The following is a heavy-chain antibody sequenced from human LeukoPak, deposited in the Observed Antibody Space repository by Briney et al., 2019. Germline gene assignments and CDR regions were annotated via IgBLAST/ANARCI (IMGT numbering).Heavy chain of an antibody. V-gene: IGHV1-2*02. J-gene: IGHJ4*02. Sequence: ASVKVSCKASGYTFTGHYIHWVRQAPGQGLEWMGWVNPNSGDSNYAQKLQGRVTMTTDTSTSTAYMELRSLRSDDTAVYYCAKDRWRDGSSSFDNWGQGTLVTVSS. CDR2: VNPNSGDS. D-gene: IGHD6-6*01. CDR3: AKDRWRDGSSSFDN. CDR1: GYTFTGHY.